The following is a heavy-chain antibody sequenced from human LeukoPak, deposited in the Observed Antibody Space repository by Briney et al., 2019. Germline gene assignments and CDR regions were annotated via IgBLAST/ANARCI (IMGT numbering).Heavy chain of an antibody. Sequence: GGSLRLSCAASGFTVSSNYMSCVRQAPGKGLEWVSIIYIGGTTHYADSVKGRFTISRHNSKNRLFLQMNSLRTEDTAVYYCARVVHYYDSTSLTHDAFDIWGQGTMVTVSS. CDR1: GFTVSSNY. J-gene: IGHJ3*02. V-gene: IGHV3-66*02. D-gene: IGHD3-22*01. CDR2: IYIGGTT. CDR3: ARVVHYYDSTSLTHDAFDI.